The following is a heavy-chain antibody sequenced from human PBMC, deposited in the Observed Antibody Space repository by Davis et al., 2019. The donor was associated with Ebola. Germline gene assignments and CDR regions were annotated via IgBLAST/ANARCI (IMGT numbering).Heavy chain of an antibody. D-gene: IGHD2-2*03. V-gene: IGHV3-48*02. J-gene: IGHJ4*02. CDR3: ASSGYCSSTSCAQGGSDFDY. CDR1: GFTFSSYS. Sequence: GESLKISCAASGFTFSSYSMNWVRQAPGKGLEWVSYISSSSSTIYYADSVKGRFTISRDNAKNSLYLQMNSLRDEDTAVYYCASSGYCSSTSCAQGGSDFDYWGQGTLVTVSS. CDR2: ISSSSSTI.